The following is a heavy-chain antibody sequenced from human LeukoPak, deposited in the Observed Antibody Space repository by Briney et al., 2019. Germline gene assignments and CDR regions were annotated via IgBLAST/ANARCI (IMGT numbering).Heavy chain of an antibody. D-gene: IGHD1-26*01. V-gene: IGHV3-21*01. CDR3: ASGALERYSGSYTAY. J-gene: IGHJ4*02. CDR1: GFTFSSYS. CDR2: TSSSSYI. Sequence: PGGSLRLSCAASGFTFSSYSMNWVRQAPGKGLEWVSSTSSSSYIYYADSVKGRFTISRDNAKNSLYLQMNSLRAEDTAVYYCASGALERYSGSYTAYWGQGTLVTVSS.